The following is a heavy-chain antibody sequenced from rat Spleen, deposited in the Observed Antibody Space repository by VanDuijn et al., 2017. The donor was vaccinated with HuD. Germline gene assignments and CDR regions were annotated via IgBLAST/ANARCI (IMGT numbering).Heavy chain of an antibody. J-gene: IGHJ3*01. CDR3: ATGYYSAYTQSKSPFNWFTY. CDR1: GFTFSNYD. CDR2: ITNASGGT. Sequence: EVQLVESGGGLVQPGRSLKLSCAASGFTFSNYDMAWVRQAPTKGLEWVESITNASGGTHYPDSVKGRFTISRDIAKSTLYLQMDSLRSEDTATYYCATGYYSAYTQSKSPFNWFTYWGLGTLVTVSS. D-gene: IGHD1-5*01. V-gene: IGHV5S23*01.